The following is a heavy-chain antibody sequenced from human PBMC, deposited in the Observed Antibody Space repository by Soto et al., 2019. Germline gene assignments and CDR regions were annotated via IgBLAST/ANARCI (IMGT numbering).Heavy chain of an antibody. CDR1: GFTFTNAW. D-gene: IGHD4-17*01. Sequence: GGSLRLSCAASGFTFTNAWMSWVRQAPGKGLEWVGRIRSKSDGGTTDYAAPVKGRFTISRDDSKNTMYLQMNSLNTEDTAVYYCTAKTVTTVTFFDYWGRGTLVTVSS. CDR3: TAKTVTTVTFFDY. CDR2: IRSKSDGGTT. V-gene: IGHV3-15*01. J-gene: IGHJ4*02.